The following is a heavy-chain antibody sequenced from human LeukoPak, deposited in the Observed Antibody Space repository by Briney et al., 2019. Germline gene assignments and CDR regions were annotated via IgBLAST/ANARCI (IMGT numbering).Heavy chain of an antibody. V-gene: IGHV3-48*03. CDR2: ISSSGTTI. Sequence: GRSLRPSCAASILAPTRDAMSSVRQAPGKGLEWVSYISSSGTTIYYADSVRGRFTISRDNAKNSLYLQMNSLRADDTAVYYCATGSYGDYFFDFWGQGTLVTVSS. CDR3: ATGSYGDYFFDF. CDR1: ILAPTRDA. J-gene: IGHJ4*02. D-gene: IGHD4-17*01.